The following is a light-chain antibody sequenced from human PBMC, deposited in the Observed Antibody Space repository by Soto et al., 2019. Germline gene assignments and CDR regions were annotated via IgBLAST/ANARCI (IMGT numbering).Light chain of an antibody. CDR2: EVS. Sequence: QSALPQPPSASGSPGQSVTISCTGTSSDVGGYHYVSWYQQHPGKAPKLMIYEVSKRPSGVPDRFSGSKSGNTASLTVSGLQAEDEADYFCSSYAGSNGYFFGTGTKLTVL. V-gene: IGLV2-8*01. CDR3: SSYAGSNGYF. CDR1: SSDVGGYHY. J-gene: IGLJ1*01.